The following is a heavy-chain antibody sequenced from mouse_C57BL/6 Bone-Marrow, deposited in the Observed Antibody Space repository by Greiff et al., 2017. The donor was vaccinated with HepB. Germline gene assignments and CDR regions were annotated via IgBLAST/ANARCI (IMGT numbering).Heavy chain of an antibody. CDR2: IDPDGGGT. Sequence: VQLQQPGAELVKPGASVKMTCKASGYTFTSYWMHWVKQRPGRGLEWIGRIDPDGGGTKYNEKFKSKATLTVDRPSSTGYMQLSRLTSEESAVYYCARDGGSSWYFDVWGAGTTVTVSS. CDR1: GYTFTSYW. J-gene: IGHJ1*01. D-gene: IGHD1-1*02. CDR3: ARDGGSSWYFDV. V-gene: IGHV1-72*01.